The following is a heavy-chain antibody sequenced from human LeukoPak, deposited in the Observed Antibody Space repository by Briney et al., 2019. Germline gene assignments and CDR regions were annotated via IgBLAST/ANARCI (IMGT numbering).Heavy chain of an antibody. J-gene: IGHJ5*02. Sequence: SETLSLTCAVSGGSISSGGYSWSWIRQPPGKGLEWIGYIYHSGSTYCNPSLKSRVTISVDRSKNQFSLKLSSVTAADTAVYYCARGIVVVPAAIPGNWFDPWGQGTLVTVSS. CDR1: GGSISSGGYS. CDR2: IYHSGST. CDR3: ARGIVVVPAAIPGNWFDP. D-gene: IGHD2-2*01. V-gene: IGHV4-30-2*01.